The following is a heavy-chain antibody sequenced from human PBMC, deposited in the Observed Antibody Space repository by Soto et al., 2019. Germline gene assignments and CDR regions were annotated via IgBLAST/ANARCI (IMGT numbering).Heavy chain of an antibody. J-gene: IGHJ4*02. CDR2: VHINGNT. D-gene: IGHD1-7*01. V-gene: IGHV4-4*07. CDR1: GGSISDSS. Sequence: QVQLQESGPGLVKPSETLSLTCTVSGGSISDSSLSWIRQSAGKGLERAGRVHINGNTHYNPSLRGRVTMSVDTSNNQFHLRVTSATAADTAVYYCARESGDNWTYEVYWGQGTLVAVSS. CDR3: ARESGDNWTYEVY.